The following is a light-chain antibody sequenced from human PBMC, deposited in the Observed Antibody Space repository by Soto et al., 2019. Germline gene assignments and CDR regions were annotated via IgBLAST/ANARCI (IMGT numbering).Light chain of an antibody. J-gene: IGKJ1*01. CDR2: GAS. CDR1: QSVSSK. V-gene: IGKV3-15*01. Sequence: EIVMTQSPATLSVSPGEGAPLSCRASQSVSSKLAWYQQKPGQPPRLLIYGASTRATGIPARFIGSGSGTEFTLTISSLQSEDFAVYYCQHYNNWPPWTFGQGTKVDIK. CDR3: QHYNNWPPWT.